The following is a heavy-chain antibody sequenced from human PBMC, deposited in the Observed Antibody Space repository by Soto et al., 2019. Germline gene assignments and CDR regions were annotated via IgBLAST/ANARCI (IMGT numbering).Heavy chain of an antibody. Sequence: GGSLRLSCAASGFTFSSYWMSWVCQAPGKGLEWVANIKQDGSEKYYVDSVKGRFTISRDNAKNSLYLQMNSLRAEDTAVYYCARTLVYVVVAAYDAFDIWGQGTMVTVSS. J-gene: IGHJ3*02. V-gene: IGHV3-7*01. CDR1: GFTFSSYW. CDR3: ARTLVYVVVAAYDAFDI. CDR2: IKQDGSEK. D-gene: IGHD2-15*01.